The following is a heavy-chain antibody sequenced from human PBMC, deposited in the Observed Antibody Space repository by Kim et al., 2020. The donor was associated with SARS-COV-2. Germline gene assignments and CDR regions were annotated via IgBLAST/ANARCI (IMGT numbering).Heavy chain of an antibody. V-gene: IGHV4-59*13. CDR1: GGSISSYY. D-gene: IGHD6-19*01. CDR2: IYYSGST. J-gene: IGHJ4*02. CDR3: ARSRGSGWYVSYFDY. Sequence: SETLSLTCTVSGGSISSYYWSWIRQPPGKGLEWIGYIYYSGSTNYNPSLKSRVTISVDTSKNQFSLKLSSVTAADTAVYYCARSRGSGWYVSYFDYWGQGTLVTVSS.